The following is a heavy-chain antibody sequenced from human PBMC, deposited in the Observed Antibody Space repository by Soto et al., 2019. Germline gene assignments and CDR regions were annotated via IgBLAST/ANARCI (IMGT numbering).Heavy chain of an antibody. CDR1: GFTFSSYA. V-gene: IGHV3-30-3*01. J-gene: IGHJ5*02. CDR2: ISYDGSNK. Sequence: QVQLVESGGGVVQPGRSLRLSCAASGFTFSSYAMHWVLQAPGKGLEWVAVISYDGSNKYYADSVKGRFTISRDNSKNTLYLQMNSLRAEDTAVYYCARNTRGMVRGVVNNWFDPWGQGTLVNVSS. D-gene: IGHD3-10*01. CDR3: ARNTRGMVRGVVNNWFDP.